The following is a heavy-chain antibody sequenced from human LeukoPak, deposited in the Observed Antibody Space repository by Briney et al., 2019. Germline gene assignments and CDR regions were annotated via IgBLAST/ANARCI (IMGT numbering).Heavy chain of an antibody. D-gene: IGHD2-21*01. V-gene: IGHV3-23*01. CDR2: ISSGGGTT. J-gene: IGHJ4*02. Sequence: QPGGSLRLSCAASGFTFSSYAMDWVRQAPGKGLEWVSAISSGGGTTYYADSVKGRFTVSRDNSKNTLYLQMNSLRAEDTAVYYCAKADSGTGAFDYWGQGTLVTVSS. CDR1: GFTFSSYA. CDR3: AKADSGTGAFDY.